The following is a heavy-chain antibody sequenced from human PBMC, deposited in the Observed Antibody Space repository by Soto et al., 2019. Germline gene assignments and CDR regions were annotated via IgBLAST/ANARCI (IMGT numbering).Heavy chain of an antibody. V-gene: IGHV4-39*01. CDR1: GGSISSSSYY. D-gene: IGHD3-10*01. J-gene: IGHJ4*02. CDR2: IYYSGST. Sequence: SETLSLTCTVSGGSISSSSYYWGWIRQPPGKGLEWIGSIYYSGSTYYNPSLKSRVTISVDTSKNQFSLKLSFVTAADTAVYYCARRGSGSYSDYWGQGTLVTVSS. CDR3: ARRGSGSYSDY.